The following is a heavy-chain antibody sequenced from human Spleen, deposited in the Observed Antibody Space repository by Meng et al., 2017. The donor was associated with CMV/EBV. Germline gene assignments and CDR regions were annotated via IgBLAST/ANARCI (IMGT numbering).Heavy chain of an antibody. J-gene: IGHJ5*02. V-gene: IGHV3-7*01. Sequence: SCAASGFTFSSYWMSWVRQAPGKGLEWVANIKQDGSGKYYVDSVKGRFTISRDNAKNSLYLQMNSLRAEDTAVYYCAREGYQLPRFDPWGQGTLVTVSS. CDR2: IKQDGSGK. D-gene: IGHD2-2*01. CDR3: AREGYQLPRFDP. CDR1: GFTFSSYW.